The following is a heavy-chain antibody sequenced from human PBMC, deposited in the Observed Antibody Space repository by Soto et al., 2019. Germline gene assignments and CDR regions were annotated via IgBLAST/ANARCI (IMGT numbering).Heavy chain of an antibody. V-gene: IGHV1-69*06. CDR1: VGTFSSYA. J-gene: IGHJ4*02. CDR3: ARDFLAAAGGYFDY. CDR2: IIPIFGTA. Sequence: SVKISFKASVGTFSSYALRWVRQAPGQGLEWMGGIIPIFGTANYAQKFQGRVTITADKSTSTAYMELSSLRSEDTAVYYCARDFLAAAGGYFDYWGQGTLVTVSS. D-gene: IGHD6-13*01.